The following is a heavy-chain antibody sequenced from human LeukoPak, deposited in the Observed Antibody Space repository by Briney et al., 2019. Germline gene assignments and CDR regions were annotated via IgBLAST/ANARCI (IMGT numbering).Heavy chain of an antibody. D-gene: IGHD1-26*01. CDR2: MNPNSGNT. CDR1: GYPFTFYD. Sequence: GASVKVSCKASGYPFTFYDINWVRQATGQGLEWMGWMNPNSGNTGYAQKFQGRLTMTGNTSITTAYMELSSLRSEDTAVYYCAREGATPYWYFDLWGRGTLVTVSS. V-gene: IGHV1-8*01. J-gene: IGHJ2*01. CDR3: AREGATPYWYFDL.